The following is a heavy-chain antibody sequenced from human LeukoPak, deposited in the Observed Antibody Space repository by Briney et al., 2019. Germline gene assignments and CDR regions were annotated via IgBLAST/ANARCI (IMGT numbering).Heavy chain of an antibody. Sequence: GASVKVSCKASGYTFTGYYMHWVRQAPGQGLEWMGWINPNSGGTNYAQKFQGRVTMTRDTSISTAYMELSRLRSDDTAVYYCARMEGQVGATTPSWFDPWGQGTLVTVSS. D-gene: IGHD1-26*01. CDR1: GYTFTGYY. CDR3: ARMEGQVGATTPSWFDP. CDR2: INPNSGGT. V-gene: IGHV1-2*02. J-gene: IGHJ5*02.